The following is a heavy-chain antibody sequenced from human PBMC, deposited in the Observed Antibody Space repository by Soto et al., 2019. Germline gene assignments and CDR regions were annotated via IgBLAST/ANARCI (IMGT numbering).Heavy chain of an antibody. J-gene: IGHJ4*02. CDR2: MYDSGST. V-gene: IGHV4-4*02. D-gene: IGHD1-1*01. CDR1: GGSLTSSNW. Sequence: QVQLQESGPGLVKPSGTLSLTCAVSGGSLTSSNWWSWVRQSPGRGLEWIGEMYDSGSTNYNPSLKSRVTISVDKPKNQFSLTLSSVTAAETAVYYCASGTLGFDYWGQGSLVTVSS. CDR3: ASGTLGFDY.